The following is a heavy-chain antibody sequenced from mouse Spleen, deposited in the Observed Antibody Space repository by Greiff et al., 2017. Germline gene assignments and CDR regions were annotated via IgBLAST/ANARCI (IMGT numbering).Heavy chain of an antibody. CDR2: INPNNGGT. V-gene: IGHV1-26*01. Sequence: EVQLQQSGPELVKPGASVKISCKASGYTFTDYYMNWVKQSHGKSLEWIGDINPNNGGTIYNQKFKGKATLTVDKSSSTAYMELRSLTSEDTAVYYCARRVQRRNYAMDYWGQGTSVTVSS. CDR3: ARRVQRRNYAMDY. D-gene: IGHD2-12*01. CDR1: GYTFTDYY. J-gene: IGHJ4*01.